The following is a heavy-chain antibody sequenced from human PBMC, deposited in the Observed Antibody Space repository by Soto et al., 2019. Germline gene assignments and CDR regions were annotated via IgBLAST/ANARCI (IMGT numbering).Heavy chain of an antibody. Sequence: QVQLVESGGGVVQPGRSLRLSCAASGFTFSSYGMHWVRQAPGKGLEWVAVISYDGSNKYYADSVKGRFTISRDNSKNTLYLQMNSVSAEDTAVYYCANDLEQYYYYGMDVWGQGTTVTVSS. D-gene: IGHD1-1*01. J-gene: IGHJ6*02. CDR2: ISYDGSNK. CDR3: ANDLEQYYYYGMDV. CDR1: GFTFSSYG. V-gene: IGHV3-30*18.